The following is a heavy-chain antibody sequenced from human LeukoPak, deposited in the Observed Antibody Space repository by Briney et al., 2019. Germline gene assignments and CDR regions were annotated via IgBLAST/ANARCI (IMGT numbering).Heavy chain of an antibody. CDR1: GYRFTSYW. CDR3: ARPNLWFGEFYGFDP. CDR2: IYPGDSDT. Sequence: GESLKISCKGSGYRFTSYWIGWVRQMPGKGLEWMGIIYPGDSDTRYSPSFQGQVTISADKSISTAYLQWSSLKASDSAMYYCARPNLWFGEFYGFDPWAREPWSPSPQ. V-gene: IGHV5-51*01. J-gene: IGHJ5*02. D-gene: IGHD3-10*01.